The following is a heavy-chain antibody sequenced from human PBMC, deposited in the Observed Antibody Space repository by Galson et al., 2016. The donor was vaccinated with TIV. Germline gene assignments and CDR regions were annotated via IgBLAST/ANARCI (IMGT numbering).Heavy chain of an antibody. Sequence: SVKVSCKASGYSFTDYYIHWVRQAPGQGFEWMGWVNPKSGDTNYAQKFQGRVAMTRDTSINTAYMELSRLRSDDTAVYYCARDGLDMTTAWALPDYWGQGTLVTVSS. CDR1: GYSFTDYY. J-gene: IGHJ4*02. CDR2: VNPKSGDT. V-gene: IGHV1-2*02. D-gene: IGHD3/OR15-3a*01. CDR3: ARDGLDMTTAWALPDY.